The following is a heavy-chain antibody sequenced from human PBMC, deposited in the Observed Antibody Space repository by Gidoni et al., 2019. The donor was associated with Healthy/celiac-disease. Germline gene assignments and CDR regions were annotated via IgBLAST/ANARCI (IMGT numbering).Heavy chain of an antibody. CDR2: SYPGDSDT. V-gene: IGHV5-51*03. CDR3: ARLISHYDSSGLNNWFDP. Sequence: EVQLVQSGAAVKTPGESLKISCKGSGYSFTSYWIGWVRQMPGKGLEWMGISYPGDSDTRYSPSFQGQVTISADKSISTAYLQWSSLKASDTAMYYCARLISHYDSSGLNNWFDPWGQGTLVTVSS. D-gene: IGHD3-22*01. CDR1: GYSFTSYW. J-gene: IGHJ5*02.